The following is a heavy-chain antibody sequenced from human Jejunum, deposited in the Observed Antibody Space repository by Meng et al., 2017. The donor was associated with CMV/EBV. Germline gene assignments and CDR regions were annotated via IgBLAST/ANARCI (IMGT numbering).Heavy chain of an antibody. CDR3: AKGEIYRNSRNNDARDI. Sequence: FDDVTVHWVRQAPGKDLEWVSRINWNGLSTSYADSVKGRFNISRDNNNKSLYLEMSSLTAEDTALYHCAKGEIYRNSRNNDARDIWGQGTMVTVSS. D-gene: IGHD4-11*01. CDR1: FDDVT. V-gene: IGHV3-43*01. CDR2: INWNGLST. J-gene: IGHJ3*02.